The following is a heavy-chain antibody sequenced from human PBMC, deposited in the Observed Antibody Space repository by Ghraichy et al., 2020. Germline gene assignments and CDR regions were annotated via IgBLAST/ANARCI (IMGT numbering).Heavy chain of an antibody. Sequence: SGPTLVKPTQTLTLTCTFSGFSLTTRGVGVGWIRQPPGKALEWLTLLYWDDDKRHSPSLRTRLTITKDTSKNHVVLTMTKMDPVDTATYYCAHRRGDGYKGYNLFDSWGQGILVTVSS. V-gene: IGHV2-5*02. CDR1: GFSLTTRGVG. CDR3: AHRRGDGYKGYNLFDS. J-gene: IGHJ5*01. D-gene: IGHD1-14*01. CDR2: LYWDDDK.